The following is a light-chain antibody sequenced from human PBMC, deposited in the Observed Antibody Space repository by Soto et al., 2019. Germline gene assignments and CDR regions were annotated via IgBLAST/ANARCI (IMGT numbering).Light chain of an antibody. CDR1: QSVSSNN. V-gene: IGKV3-20*01. Sequence: EIVLTQSPGTLSLSPGERATLSCRASQSVSSNNSAWYQQRPGQAPRVVIYGASTRATGIPERFSVSGSGTDFTFTISRLEPEDFAVYYCQQYGRSPFTFGPGTKVDIK. J-gene: IGKJ3*01. CDR3: QQYGRSPFT. CDR2: GAS.